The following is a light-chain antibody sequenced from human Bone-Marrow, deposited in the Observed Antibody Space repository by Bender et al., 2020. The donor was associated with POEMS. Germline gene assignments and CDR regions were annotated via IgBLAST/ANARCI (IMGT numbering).Light chain of an antibody. CDR2: SDN. CDR3: AAWDAGQSGGV. CDR1: NSNIGTNA. V-gene: IGLV1-44*01. J-gene: IGLJ3*02. Sequence: QSVLTQPPSASGTPGQRVTISCSGSNSNIGTNALNWYQQFPGTAPKLLIYSDNQRPSGVPDRFYAFKSGTSASLAISGLQTEDEADYYCAAWDAGQSGGVFGGGTELTVL.